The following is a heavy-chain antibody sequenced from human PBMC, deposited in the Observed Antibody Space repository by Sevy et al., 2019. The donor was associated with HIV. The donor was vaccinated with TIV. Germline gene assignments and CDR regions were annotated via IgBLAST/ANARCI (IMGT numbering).Heavy chain of an antibody. CDR2: ISGSDNII. Sequence: GGSLRLSCAASGFTFSDYYMSWIRQAPGKGLEWLSYISGSDNIIYYADSARGRFTISRDNAKNSLYLQMNSLGAEDTAVYFCARADSSSSEDRFYYYGLDVWGQGTTVTVSS. V-gene: IGHV3-11*04. J-gene: IGHJ6*02. CDR1: GFTFSDYY. D-gene: IGHD6-6*01. CDR3: ARADSSSSEDRFYYYGLDV.